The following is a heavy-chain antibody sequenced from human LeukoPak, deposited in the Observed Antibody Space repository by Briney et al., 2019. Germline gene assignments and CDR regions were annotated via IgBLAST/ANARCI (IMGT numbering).Heavy chain of an antibody. CDR1: GFTFSSYS. Sequence: GESLRLSCAASGFTFSSYSMNWVRQAPGKGLEWVSYISSSSSTIYYADSVKGRFTISRDNAKNSLYLQMNSLRAEDTAVYYCARGGGWDAYYYYGLDVWGQGTTVTVSS. CDR3: ARGGGWDAYYYYGLDV. D-gene: IGHD6-19*01. CDR2: ISSSSSTI. J-gene: IGHJ6*02. V-gene: IGHV3-48*01.